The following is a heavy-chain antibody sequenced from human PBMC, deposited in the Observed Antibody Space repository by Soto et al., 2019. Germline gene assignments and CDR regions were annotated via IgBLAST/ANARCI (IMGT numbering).Heavy chain of an antibody. J-gene: IGHJ6*02. D-gene: IGHD3-10*01. CDR1: GGTFSSYA. CDR3: ARQGSNEYYYYGMDV. V-gene: IGHV1-69*12. CDR2: IIRIFGTP. Sequence: QVQLVQSGAEVKKPGSSVKVSCKASGGTFSSYAINWVRQAPRQGLERMGGIIRIFGTPDYAQRFQGRVTITADESTSTAYMELSSLRSEDTAVYYCARQGSNEYYYYGMDVWGQGTTVTVSS.